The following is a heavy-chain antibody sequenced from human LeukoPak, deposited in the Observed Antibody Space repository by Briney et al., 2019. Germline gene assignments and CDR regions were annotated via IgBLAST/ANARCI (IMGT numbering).Heavy chain of an antibody. CDR2: IYYSGST. Sequence: SETLSLTCTVSGDSISSSSYYWGWIRQPPGKGLEWIGSIYYSGSTYYNPSLKSRVTISVDTSKNQFSLKLSSVTAADTAVYYCARLSYSGSYPTFDYWGQGTLVTVSS. J-gene: IGHJ4*02. CDR3: ARLSYSGSYPTFDY. CDR1: GDSISSSSYY. V-gene: IGHV4-39*01. D-gene: IGHD1-26*01.